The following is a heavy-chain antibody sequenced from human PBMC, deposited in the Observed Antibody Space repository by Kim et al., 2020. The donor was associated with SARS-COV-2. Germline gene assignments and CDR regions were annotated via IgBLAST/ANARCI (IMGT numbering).Heavy chain of an antibody. D-gene: IGHD3-10*01. CDR2: ST. Sequence: STNYNPSLKIRVTISVDTSKNQFSLKLSSVTAADTAVYYCASTGSGDGDYWGQGTLVTVSS. V-gene: IGHV4-59*01. CDR3: ASTGSGDGDY. J-gene: IGHJ4*02.